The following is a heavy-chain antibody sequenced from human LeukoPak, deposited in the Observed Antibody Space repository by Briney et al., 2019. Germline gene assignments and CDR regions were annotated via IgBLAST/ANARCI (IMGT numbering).Heavy chain of an antibody. V-gene: IGHV3-23*01. CDR3: AKVFLSFCSGGNCYFDY. J-gene: IGHJ4*02. D-gene: IGHD3-3*01. CDR2: ISDNAGST. CDR1: GFTFRSCD. Sequence: GGSLRLSCAASGFTFRSCDMSWVRQAPGRGLEWVSVISDNAGSTYYADSVKGRFTISRDNSKNTLYLQMNSLRAEDTAVYYCAKVFLSFCSGGNCYFDYWGQGTLVTVSS.